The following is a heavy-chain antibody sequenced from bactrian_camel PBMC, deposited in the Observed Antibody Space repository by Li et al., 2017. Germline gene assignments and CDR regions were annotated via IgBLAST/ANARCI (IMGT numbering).Heavy chain of an antibody. J-gene: IGHJ4*01. D-gene: IGHD1*01. CDR1: GLSLADSD. Sequence: HVQLVESGGGSVQAGETLRISCLVSGLSLADSDMGWYRRAPGNQCELISTISSDGSTWYSDSVRGRFTISQDFAKNTVYLQMNNVRPEDSAEYYCTTDSRGNRYASCRGSGQGTQVTVS. V-gene: IGHV3S63*01. CDR2: ISSDGST.